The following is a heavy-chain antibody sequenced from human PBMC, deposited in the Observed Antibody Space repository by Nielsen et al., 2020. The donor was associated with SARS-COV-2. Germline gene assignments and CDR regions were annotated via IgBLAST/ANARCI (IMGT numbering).Heavy chain of an antibody. J-gene: IGHJ3*01. Sequence: ASVKVSCKASGYTFTGYYMHWVRQAPGQGLEWMGWINPNSGGTNYAQKFQGRVTMTRDTSISTAYMELSRLRSDDTAVYYCARDRDIVGAATDAFDFWGQGTMVTVSS. CDR3: ARDRDIVGAATDAFDF. CDR2: INPNSGGT. V-gene: IGHV1-2*02. D-gene: IGHD1-26*01. CDR1: GYTFTGYY.